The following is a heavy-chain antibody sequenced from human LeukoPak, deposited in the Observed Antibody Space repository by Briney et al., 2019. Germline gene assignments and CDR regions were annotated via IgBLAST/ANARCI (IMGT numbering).Heavy chain of an antibody. D-gene: IGHD1-26*01. Sequence: QTSETLSLTCAVSGGSISSSNWWSWVRQPPGKGLEWVANIKQDGSEKYYVDSVKGRFTISRDNAKNSLYLQMNSLRAEDTAVYYCASLVGATFDYWGQGTLVTVSS. CDR2: IKQDGSEK. CDR3: ASLVGATFDY. CDR1: GGSISSSNW. J-gene: IGHJ4*02. V-gene: IGHV3-7*01.